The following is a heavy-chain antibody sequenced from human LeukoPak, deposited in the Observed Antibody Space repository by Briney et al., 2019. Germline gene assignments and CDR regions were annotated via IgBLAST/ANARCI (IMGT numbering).Heavy chain of an antibody. J-gene: IGHJ6*03. V-gene: IGHV4-34*01. D-gene: IGHD3-10*01. CDR1: GGSFSGYY. Sequence: SETLSLTCAVYGGSFSGYYWSWIRQPSGKGLEWIGEINHSGSTNYNPSLKSRVTISVDTSKNQFSLKLSSVTAADTAVYYCARLFGTPMVRARGYYYYYMDVWGKGTTVTVSS. CDR3: ARLFGTPMVRARGYYYYYMDV. CDR2: INHSGST.